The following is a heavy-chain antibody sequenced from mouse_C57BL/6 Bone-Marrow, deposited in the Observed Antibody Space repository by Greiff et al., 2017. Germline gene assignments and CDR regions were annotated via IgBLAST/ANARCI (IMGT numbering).Heavy chain of an antibody. J-gene: IGHJ1*03. D-gene: IGHD1-1*01. CDR3: AITTVVALPWYFDV. V-gene: IGHV1-54*01. Sequence: QVHVKQSGAELVRPGTSVKVSCKASGYAFTNYLIEWVKQRPGQGLEWIGVINPGSGGTNYNEKFKGKATLTADKSSSTAYMQLSSLTSEDSAVYFCAITTVVALPWYFDVWGTGTTVTVSS. CDR2: INPGSGGT. CDR1: GYAFTNYL.